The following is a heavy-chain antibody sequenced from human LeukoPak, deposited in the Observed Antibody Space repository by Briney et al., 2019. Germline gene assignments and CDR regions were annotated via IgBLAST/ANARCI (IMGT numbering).Heavy chain of an antibody. CDR1: GFTFSSYA. Sequence: GGSLRLSCAASGFTFSSYAMSWVRQAPGKGPEWVSAISGSGGSTYYADSVKGRFTISRDNSKNTLYLQMNSLRAEDTAVYYCAKDDYYDSSGYPAGTDYWGQGTLVTVSS. CDR3: AKDDYYDSSGYPAGTDY. D-gene: IGHD3-22*01. CDR2: ISGSGGST. J-gene: IGHJ4*02. V-gene: IGHV3-23*01.